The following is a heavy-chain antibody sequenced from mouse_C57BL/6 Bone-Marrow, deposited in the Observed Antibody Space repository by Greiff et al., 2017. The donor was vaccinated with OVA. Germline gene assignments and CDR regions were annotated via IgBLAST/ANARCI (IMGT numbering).Heavy chain of an antibody. CDR2: IDPETGGT. CDR3: TREGDGGFAY. Sequence: QVQLQQSGAELVRPGASVTLSCKASGYTFTDYEMHWVKQTPVHGLEWIGAIDPETGGTAYNQKFKGKAILTADKSSSTAYIELRSLTSEDSAVYYCTREGDGGFAYWGQGTLVTVSA. J-gene: IGHJ3*01. V-gene: IGHV1-15*01. D-gene: IGHD3-3*01. CDR1: GYTFTDYE.